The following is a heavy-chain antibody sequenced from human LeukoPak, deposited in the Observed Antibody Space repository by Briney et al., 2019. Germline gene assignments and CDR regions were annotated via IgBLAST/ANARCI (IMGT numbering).Heavy chain of an antibody. J-gene: IGHJ4*02. CDR1: GFTFTSYG. CDR3: ARDGKYSGAFDS. Sequence: PGGSLRLSCEASGFTFTSYGLNWVRQAPGKGLEWVSYISSSLSTINYADSVQGRFTISRDNAKNSIYLQMNSLRVEDTAVYYCARDGKYSGAFDSWGQGALVTVPS. CDR2: ISSSLSTI. V-gene: IGHV3-48*01. D-gene: IGHD1-26*01.